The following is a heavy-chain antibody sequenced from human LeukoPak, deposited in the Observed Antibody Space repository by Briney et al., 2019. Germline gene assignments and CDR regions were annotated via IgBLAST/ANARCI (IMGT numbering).Heavy chain of an antibody. CDR1: GFSFTTYW. CDR3: ARDSKWWLRFDYFDY. V-gene: IGHV3-7*01. D-gene: IGHD5-12*01. CDR2: IKQDGSEK. J-gene: IGHJ4*02. Sequence: SGGSLRLSCAASGFSFTTYWMSWVRQAPGKGLEWVANIKQDGSEKYYVDSVKGRFTISRDNAKNSLYLQMNSLRAEDTAVYYCARDSKWWLRFDYFDYWGQGTLVTVSS.